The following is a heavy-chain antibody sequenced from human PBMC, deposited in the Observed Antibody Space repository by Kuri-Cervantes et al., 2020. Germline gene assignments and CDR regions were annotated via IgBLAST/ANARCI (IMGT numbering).Heavy chain of an antibody. D-gene: IGHD3-22*01. V-gene: IGHV3-53*01. CDR1: GFTVSSNY. J-gene: IGHJ4*02. CDR2: LYSGGKT. CDR3: AREYDSRALYFDY. Sequence: GESLKISCAASGFTVSSNYMNWVRQAPGKGLEWVSVLYSGGKTYYADSVKGRFTITRDNSKNTLYLQMNSLRAEDTAVYYCAREYDSRALYFDYWGQGTLVTVSS.